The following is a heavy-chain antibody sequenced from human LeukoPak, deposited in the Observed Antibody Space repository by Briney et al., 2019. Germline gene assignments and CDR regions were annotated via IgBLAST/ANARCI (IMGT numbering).Heavy chain of an antibody. CDR1: GGTFNNYA. CDR2: IIPIFDTA. Sequence: SVKVSCKASGGTFNNYAFSWVRQAPGQGLEWIGGIIPIFDTAHYAQKFQGRVTITADESRSTAYMELSSLRSEDTAVYYCARDATLLWFGETLGGNFDYWGQGTLVTVSS. CDR3: ARDATLLWFGETLGGNFDY. V-gene: IGHV1-69*13. D-gene: IGHD3-10*01. J-gene: IGHJ4*02.